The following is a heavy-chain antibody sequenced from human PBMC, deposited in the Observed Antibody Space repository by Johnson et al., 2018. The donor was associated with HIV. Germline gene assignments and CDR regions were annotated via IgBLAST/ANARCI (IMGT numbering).Heavy chain of an antibody. J-gene: IGHJ3*02. Sequence: VQLVESGGGVVQPGRSLRLSCAASGFTFSSYAMSWVRQAPGKGLEWVGRIKSKTDGGTTDYAAPVKGRFTISRDDSKNTLYLQMNSLKTEDTAVYYCTTKTTVVTLGFDIWGQGTMVTVSS. D-gene: IGHD4-23*01. CDR1: GFTFSSYA. CDR2: IKSKTDGGTT. CDR3: TTKTTVVTLGFDI. V-gene: IGHV3-15*01.